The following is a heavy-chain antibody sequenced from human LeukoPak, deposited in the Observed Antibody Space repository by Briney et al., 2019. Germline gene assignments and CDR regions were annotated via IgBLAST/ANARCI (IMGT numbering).Heavy chain of an antibody. D-gene: IGHD3-22*01. Sequence: ASVKVSCKASGFTFTSSAMQWVRQARGQRLEWIGWIVVGSGNTNYAQKFQERVTITRDMSTSTAYMELSSLRSEDTAVYYCAAGTSYYDSSGYYYYYYGMDVWGQGTTVTVSS. CDR1: GFTFTSSA. CDR2: IVVGSGNT. V-gene: IGHV1-58*02. J-gene: IGHJ6*02. CDR3: AAGTSYYDSSGYYYYYYGMDV.